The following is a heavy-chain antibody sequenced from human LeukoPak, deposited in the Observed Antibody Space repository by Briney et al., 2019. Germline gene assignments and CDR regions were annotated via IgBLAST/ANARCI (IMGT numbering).Heavy chain of an antibody. V-gene: IGHV3-48*03. J-gene: IGHJ6*03. CDR2: ISTSGNII. D-gene: IGHD1-1*01. CDR3: ARDATTEIGMVYMDV. CDR1: GFSFSDYE. Sequence: GGSLRLSCAASGFSFSDYEMNWVRQAPGKGLEWVLHISTSGNIIHYADSVKGRFTISRDNAKNSLYLQMNSLRAEDTALYFCARDATTEIGMVYMDVWGKGTTVTISS.